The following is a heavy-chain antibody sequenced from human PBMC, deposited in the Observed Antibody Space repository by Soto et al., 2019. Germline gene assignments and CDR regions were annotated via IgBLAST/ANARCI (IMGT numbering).Heavy chain of an antibody. D-gene: IGHD4-17*01. Sequence: PGGSLRLSCAASGFMFDKYAMNWVRQAPGKGLEWVSLISSNGDTTDYTESVRGRFTISRDNSINTLYLHMRSLRPEDTAMYFCAHPRGYGVFDAVDIWGQGTMVTV. V-gene: IGHV3-23*01. CDR1: GFMFDKYA. CDR3: AHPRGYGVFDAVDI. J-gene: IGHJ3*02. CDR2: ISSNGDTT.